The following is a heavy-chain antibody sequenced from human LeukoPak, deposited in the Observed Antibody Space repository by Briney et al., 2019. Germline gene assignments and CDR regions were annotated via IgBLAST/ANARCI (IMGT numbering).Heavy chain of an antibody. CDR1: GDSISSSRSYY. CDR3: ARFAQYQLCPSGYYFYMDV. J-gene: IGHJ6*03. CDR2: IYYSGST. V-gene: IGHV4-39*07. Sequence: SETLSLTCTVSGDSISSSRSYYWGWIRQPPGKGLEWIGSIYYSGSTYYNPSLKSRVTISVDTSKNQYSLKLSSVTAADTAVYYCARFAQYQLCPSGYYFYMDVWGKGTTVTVSS. D-gene: IGHD2-2*01.